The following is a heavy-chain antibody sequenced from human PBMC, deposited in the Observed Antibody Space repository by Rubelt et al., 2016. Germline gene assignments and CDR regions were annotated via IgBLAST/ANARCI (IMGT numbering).Heavy chain of an antibody. Sequence: QVQLQESGPGLVKSSETLSLSCTVSGGSISSSSYYWGWIRQPPGKGLEWIGSIYSTGSTYYNTSLKSRVTISLDTSKNQFSPKLSSLTAVDTAVYFCARVQRAGLLWDVWGHGTAVTVSS. D-gene: IGHD3-10*01. V-gene: IGHV4-39*07. CDR1: GGSISSSSYY. CDR3: ARVQRAGLLWDV. CDR2: IYSTGST. J-gene: IGHJ6*02.